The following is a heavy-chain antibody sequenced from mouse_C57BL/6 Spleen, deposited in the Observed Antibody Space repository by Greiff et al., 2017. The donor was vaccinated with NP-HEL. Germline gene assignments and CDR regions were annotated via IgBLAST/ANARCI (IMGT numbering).Heavy chain of an antibody. J-gene: IGHJ2*01. CDR2: IYPGDGDT. V-gene: IGHV1-80*01. CDR1: GYAFSSYW. D-gene: IGHD2-5*01. Sequence: VQLHESGAELVKPGASVKISCKASGYAFSSYWMNWVKQRPGKGLEWIGQIYPGDGDTNYNGKFKGKATLTADKSSSTAYMQLSSLTSEDSAVYFCARHHYSNYVGFDYWGQGTTLTVSS. CDR3: ARHHYSNYVGFDY.